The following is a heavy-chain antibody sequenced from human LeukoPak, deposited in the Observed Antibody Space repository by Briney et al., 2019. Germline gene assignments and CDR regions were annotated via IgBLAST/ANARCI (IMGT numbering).Heavy chain of an antibody. V-gene: IGHV4-31*03. CDR1: GGSISSGGYY. CDR3: ARLRGTDYDFWSGYYNPMSGFDP. J-gene: IGHJ5*02. D-gene: IGHD3-3*01. Sequence: SETLSLTCTVSGGSISSGGYYWSWIRQHPGTGLEWIGYIYYSGSTYYNPSLKSRVTISVDTSKNQFSLKLSSVTAADTAVYYCARLRGTDYDFWSGYYNPMSGFDPWGQGTLVTVSS. CDR2: IYYSGST.